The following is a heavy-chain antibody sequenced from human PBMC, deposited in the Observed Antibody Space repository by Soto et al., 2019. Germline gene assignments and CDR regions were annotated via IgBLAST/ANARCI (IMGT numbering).Heavy chain of an antibody. CDR2: MNPNSGNT. D-gene: IGHD3-16*01. J-gene: IGHJ5*02. CDR1: GYTFTSYD. V-gene: IGHV1-8*01. CDR3: ATAIWGKPPKDSNGSPGNWFDP. Sequence: ASVKVSCKASGYTFTSYDINWVRQATGQGLEWMGWMNPNSGNTGYAQKFQGRVTMTENTSTDTAYMELSSLRSEDTAVYYCATAIWGKPPKDSNGSPGNWFDPWGQGTLVTVSS.